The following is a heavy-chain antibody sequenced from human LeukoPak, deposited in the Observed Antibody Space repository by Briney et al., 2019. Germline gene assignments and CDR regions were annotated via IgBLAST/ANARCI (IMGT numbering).Heavy chain of an antibody. Sequence: PGGSLSLSCAASGLTFSDYAMSWFRQAPGKGLEWVSGITSGFTPHYADSVKGRFTISRDNSKNTFHLQLNSLRAEDTAVYYCAKDYSDSRVADVFFEYSGQGTLVTVSS. J-gene: IGHJ4*02. CDR1: GLTFSDYA. D-gene: IGHD2-15*01. CDR3: AKDYSDSRVADVFFEY. CDR2: ITSGFTP. V-gene: IGHV3-23*01.